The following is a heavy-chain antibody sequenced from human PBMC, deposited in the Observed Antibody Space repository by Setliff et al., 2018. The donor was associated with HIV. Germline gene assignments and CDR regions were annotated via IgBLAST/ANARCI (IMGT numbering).Heavy chain of an antibody. Sequence: SETLSLTCSVSGGSISSSTYYWGWIRQPPGKGLEWIGDIFYTGSTYYNPSLKSRVAISVDTSENQFSLKLNSVTAADTAVYYCARRGRDGVFIMFATGFDPWGQGTLVTVSS. V-gene: IGHV4-39*01. D-gene: IGHD2-8*01. CDR2: IFYTGST. CDR3: ARRGRDGVFIMFATGFDP. CDR1: GGSISSSTYY. J-gene: IGHJ5*02.